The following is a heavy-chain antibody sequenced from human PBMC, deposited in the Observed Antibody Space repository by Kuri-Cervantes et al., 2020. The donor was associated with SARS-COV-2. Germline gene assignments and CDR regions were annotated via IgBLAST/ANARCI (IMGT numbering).Heavy chain of an antibody. V-gene: IGHV3-21*04. D-gene: IGHD6-13*01. Sequence: GESLKISCAASGFTFSSYSMNWVRQAPGKGLEWVSSISSSSSYIYYADSVKGRFTISRDNAKNSLYLQMNSLRAEDTAVYYCAKELNEGYSSSWYFDYWGQGTLVTVSS. CDR3: AKELNEGYSSSWYFDY. CDR2: ISSSSSYI. J-gene: IGHJ4*02. CDR1: GFTFSSYS.